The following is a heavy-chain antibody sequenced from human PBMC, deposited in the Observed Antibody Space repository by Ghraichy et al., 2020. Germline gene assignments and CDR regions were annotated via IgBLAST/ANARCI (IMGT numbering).Heavy chain of an antibody. CDR3: ARGSAYGEDSFAY. Sequence: SETLSLTCTVSDGSINNYYWSWIRKPPGRGLEWIGYIYYSGRTTYNPSLDSRVTISVDTSRTQVFLKLTSVTAADTAVYYCARGSAYGEDSFAYWGQGTLVTVSS. CDR2: IYYSGRT. V-gene: IGHV4-59*01. CDR1: DGSINNYY. D-gene: IGHD4-17*01. J-gene: IGHJ4*02.